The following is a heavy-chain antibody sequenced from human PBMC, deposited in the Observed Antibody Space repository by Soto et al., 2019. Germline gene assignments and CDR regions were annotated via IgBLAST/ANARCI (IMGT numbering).Heavy chain of an antibody. CDR3: VRSPRYSGSYFLDY. CDR1: GFTFSDYY. D-gene: IGHD1-26*01. J-gene: IGHJ4*02. Sequence: PGGSLRLSCAASGFTFSDYYMSWIRQAPGKGLELLSFISSSSSYTFYADSVKGRFTISRDNAKNSLYLQMNSLRAEDTAVYYCVRSPRYSGSYFLDYWGQGTLVTVSS. V-gene: IGHV3-11*06. CDR2: ISSSSSYT.